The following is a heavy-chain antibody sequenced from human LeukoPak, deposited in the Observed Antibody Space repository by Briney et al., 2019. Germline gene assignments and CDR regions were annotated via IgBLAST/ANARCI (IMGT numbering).Heavy chain of an antibody. CDR3: AQENGQYGDYAGTNWFDP. J-gene: IGHJ5*02. V-gene: IGHV4-4*07. D-gene: IGHD4-17*01. Sequence: SETLSLTCTVSGGSISSYYWSWIRQPAGKGLEWIGRIYTSGSTNYNPSLKSRVTMSVDTSKNQFSLKLSSVTAADTAVCYCAQENGQYGDYAGTNWFDPWGQGTLVTVSS. CDR1: GGSISSYY. CDR2: IYTSGST.